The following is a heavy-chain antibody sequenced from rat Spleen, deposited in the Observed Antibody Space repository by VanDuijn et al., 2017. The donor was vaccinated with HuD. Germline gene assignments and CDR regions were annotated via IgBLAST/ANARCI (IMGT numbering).Heavy chain of an antibody. CDR2: IWGNGNT. D-gene: IGHD1-2*01. Sequence: QVQLKESGPGLVQPSQTLSLTCTVSGFSLTSNGVSWVRQSPGKGLEWMGVIWGNGNTNFNSALKSRLSISRDTSKSQVFLKMSSLQTEDTATYYCARAGSAAISLGNWFAYWGQGTLVTVSS. V-gene: IGHV2-13*01. CDR1: GFSLTSNG. CDR3: ARAGSAAISLGNWFAY. J-gene: IGHJ3*01.